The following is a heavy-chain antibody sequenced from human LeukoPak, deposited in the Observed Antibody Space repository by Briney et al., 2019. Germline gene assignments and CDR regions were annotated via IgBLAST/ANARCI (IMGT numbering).Heavy chain of an antibody. J-gene: IGHJ6*03. CDR3: ARGTRIAARRYYYYYMDV. CDR2: YSGST. CDR1: GGSISSYF. D-gene: IGHD6-6*01. V-gene: IGHV4-59*01. Sequence: SETLSLTCSVSGGSISSYFWSWIRQPPGKGLEWIGFYSGSTNYNPSLKSRVTISVDTSKNQFSLKLSSVTAADTAVYYCARGTRIAARRYYYYYMDVWGKGTTVTASS.